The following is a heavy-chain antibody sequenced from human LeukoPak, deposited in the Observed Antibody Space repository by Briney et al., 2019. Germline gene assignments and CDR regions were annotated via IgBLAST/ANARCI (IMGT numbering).Heavy chain of an antibody. Sequence: ASVKVSCKASGYTFTGYYIHWVRQAPGQGLEWMGWINPNSGGTNYAQKFQGRVTMTRDTSISTAYMELTRLRSDDTAVYYCARDSGSGWYGTDYWGQGTLVTVSS. CDR2: INPNSGGT. V-gene: IGHV1-2*02. J-gene: IGHJ4*02. CDR3: ARDSGSGWYGTDY. CDR1: GYTFTGYY. D-gene: IGHD6-19*01.